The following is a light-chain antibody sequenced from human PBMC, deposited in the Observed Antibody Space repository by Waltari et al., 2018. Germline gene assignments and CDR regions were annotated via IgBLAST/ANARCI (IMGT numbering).Light chain of an antibody. CDR1: SSDVGFYDF. V-gene: IGLV2-14*01. CDR3: SSYTRRSYWV. Sequence: QSALTQPASVSGSPGQSITISCTGTSSDVGFYDFVSWFQQHPGKAPKVMIYKVHNRPSGVSKRCSGSTSANPASRTISGLQAEDEADYYCSSYTRRSYWVFGGGTQLTVL. J-gene: IGLJ3*02. CDR2: KVH.